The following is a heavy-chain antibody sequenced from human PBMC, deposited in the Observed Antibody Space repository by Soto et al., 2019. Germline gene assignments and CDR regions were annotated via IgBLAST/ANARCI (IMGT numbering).Heavy chain of an antibody. Sequence: QVQLVKSGGGVVRPGRMLRLSCAASGITFSNYCTHWVRQAPGKGLEWVAVIWYDGRDKYYADSVKGRFTISRDNSKNTLYLQMNSLTADDTAVYYCMSGYGYFDNWGQGTLVTVSS. V-gene: IGHV3-33*01. CDR1: GITFSNYC. D-gene: IGHD3-3*01. J-gene: IGHJ4*02. CDR2: IWYDGRDK. CDR3: MSGYGYFDN.